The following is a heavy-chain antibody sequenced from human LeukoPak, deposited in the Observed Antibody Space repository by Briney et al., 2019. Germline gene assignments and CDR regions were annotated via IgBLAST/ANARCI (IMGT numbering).Heavy chain of an antibody. CDR1: GGSFSNYA. V-gene: IGHV1-69*04. CDR2: IIPILGIA. J-gene: IGHJ4*02. D-gene: IGHD6-13*01. Sequence: GSSVKVSCKASGGSFSNYAFSWVRQAPGQGLEWMGRIIPILGIANYAQKFQGRVTITADKSTSTAYMELSSLRSEDTAVYYCASAGYSSSWTPRYFDYWGQGTLVTVSS. CDR3: ASAGYSSSWTPRYFDY.